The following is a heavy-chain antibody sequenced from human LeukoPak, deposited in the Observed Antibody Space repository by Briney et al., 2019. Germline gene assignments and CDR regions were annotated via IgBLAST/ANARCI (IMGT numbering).Heavy chain of an antibody. CDR2: INPNSGGT. J-gene: IGHJ4*02. D-gene: IGHD3-16*02. V-gene: IGHV1-2*02. CDR1: GYTFTGYY. CDR3: ARDNRGYDYVWGSYLDY. Sequence: ASEKVSCKASGYTFTGYYMHWVRQAPGQGLEWMGWINPNSGGTNYAQKFQGRVTMTRDTSISTAYMELSRLRSDDTAVYYCARDNRGYDYVWGSYLDYWGQGTLVTVSS.